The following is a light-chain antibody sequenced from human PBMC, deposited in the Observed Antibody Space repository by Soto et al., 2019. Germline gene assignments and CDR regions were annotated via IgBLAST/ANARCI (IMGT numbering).Light chain of an antibody. CDR2: FNTDGSH. CDR1: SGHSNYA. CDR3: QTWDTGIWV. Sequence: QPVLTQSPSASASLGASVKLTCTLSSGHSNYAIAWHQQQPEKGPRFLMKFNTDGSHSKGDGIPDRFSGSSSGAERYLTISSLQSEDEADYYCQTWDTGIWVFGGGTKLTVL. J-gene: IGLJ3*02. V-gene: IGLV4-69*01.